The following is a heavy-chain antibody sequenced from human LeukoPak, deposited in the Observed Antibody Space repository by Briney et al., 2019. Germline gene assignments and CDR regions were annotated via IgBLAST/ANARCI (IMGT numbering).Heavy chain of an antibody. D-gene: IGHD2-21*02. CDR1: GFTFSRYY. J-gene: IGHJ3*02. CDR3: ARKGEVTAPTKNAFDI. Sequence: GGSLRLSCAASGFTFSRYYMTWVRQAPGKGLEWVANIKQDGSEKYYVDSVKGRFTISRDNAKNSLYLQMNSLRAEDTAVYFCARKGEVTAPTKNAFDIWGQGTMVTVSS. CDR2: IKQDGSEK. V-gene: IGHV3-7*01.